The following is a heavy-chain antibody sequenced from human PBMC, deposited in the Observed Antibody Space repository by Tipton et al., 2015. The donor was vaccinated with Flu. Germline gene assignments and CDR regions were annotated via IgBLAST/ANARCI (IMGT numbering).Heavy chain of an antibody. CDR2: SYYSGST. V-gene: IGHV4-61*05. J-gene: IGHJ5*02. CDR3: ARVNRSWLVP. CDR1: GGSISSSSYY. D-gene: IGHD2/OR15-2a*01. Sequence: LRLSCTVSGGSISSSSYYWGWIRQPPGKGLEWIGFSYYSGSTSYNPSLKSRVTISLDTSKNQFSLELTSMTAADTAVYYCARVNRSWLVPWGQGTLVTVSP.